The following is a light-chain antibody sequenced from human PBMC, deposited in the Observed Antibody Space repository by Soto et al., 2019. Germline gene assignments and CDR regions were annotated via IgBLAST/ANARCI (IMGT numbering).Light chain of an antibody. CDR2: SDN. CDR1: SSNIVSYS. Sequence: QLVLTQPPSASGTPGQRVTMSCSGSSSNIVSYSVSWYLHLPGTAPKLLIYSDNQRPSGVPDRFSGSKSGTSASLAISGLQSEDEADYYCASWDDGLNGPVFGGGTKLTVL. J-gene: IGLJ3*02. V-gene: IGLV1-44*01. CDR3: ASWDDGLNGPV.